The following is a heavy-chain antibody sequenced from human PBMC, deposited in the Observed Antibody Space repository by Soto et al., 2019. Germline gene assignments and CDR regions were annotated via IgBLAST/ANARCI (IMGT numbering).Heavy chain of an antibody. CDR2: ISSSSSYI. J-gene: IGHJ4*02. Sequence: EVQLVESGGGLVKPGGSLRLSCAASGFTFSSYSMNWVRQAPGKGLEWVSSISSSSSYIYYADSVKGRFTISRDNAKNSLYLQMNSLRAEDTAVYYCARGPGYGDYKGCFDYWGQGTLVTVSS. V-gene: IGHV3-21*01. CDR1: GFTFSSYS. CDR3: ARGPGYGDYKGCFDY. D-gene: IGHD4-17*01.